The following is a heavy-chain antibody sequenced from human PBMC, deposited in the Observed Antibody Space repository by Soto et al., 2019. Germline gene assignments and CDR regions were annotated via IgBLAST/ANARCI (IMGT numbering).Heavy chain of an antibody. Sequence: DVHLLESGGGVVQPGGSLRLTCAPSGFPFYDYAMMWARQAPGKGLEWVSTVDASSTTHYPDSVRGRFTISRDTRNSMLFLQLDRMRAEGTVVYFGANVPIWCGNYMCYSEGFAYWGAGTLVTVSS. J-gene: IGHJ4*02. V-gene: IGHV3-23*01. CDR2: VDASSTT. CDR1: GFPFYDYA. D-gene: IGHD3-3*01. CDR3: ANVPIWCGNYMCYSEGFAY.